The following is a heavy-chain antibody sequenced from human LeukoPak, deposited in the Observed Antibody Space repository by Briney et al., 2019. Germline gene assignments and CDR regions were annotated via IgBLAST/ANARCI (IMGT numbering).Heavy chain of an antibody. V-gene: IGHV4-39*07. CDR3: ARGGWIRAFDI. J-gene: IGHJ3*02. CDR1: GGSISSGSYY. Sequence: PSQTLSLTCTVSGGSISSGSYYWSWIRQPPGKGLEWIGEINHSGSTNYNPSLKRRVTISVDTSKNQFSLKLSSVTAADTAVYYCARGGWIRAFDIWGQGTMVTVSS. D-gene: IGHD5-18*01. CDR2: INHSGST.